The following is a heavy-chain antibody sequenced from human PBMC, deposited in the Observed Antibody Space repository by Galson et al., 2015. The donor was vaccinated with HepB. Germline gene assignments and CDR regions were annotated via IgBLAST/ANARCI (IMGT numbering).Heavy chain of an antibody. J-gene: IGHJ4*02. CDR3: ASGGLQTYYYDSSVLRNDY. D-gene: IGHD3-22*01. V-gene: IGHV3-7*03. Sequence: SLRLSCAASGFTFSSYWMSWVRQAPGKGLEWVANIKQDGSEKYYVDSVKGRFTISRDNAKNSLYLQMNNLRAEDTAVYYCASGGLQTYYYDSSVLRNDYWGQGTLVTVSS. CDR2: IKQDGSEK. CDR1: GFTFSSYW.